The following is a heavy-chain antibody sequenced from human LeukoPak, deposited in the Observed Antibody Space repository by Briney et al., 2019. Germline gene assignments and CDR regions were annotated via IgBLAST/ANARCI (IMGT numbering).Heavy chain of an antibody. J-gene: IGHJ4*02. CDR2: ISWDGGST. CDR1: GFTFYDYT. V-gene: IGHV3-43*01. CDR3: AKDGCSYGYCGFDY. Sequence: GGSLRLSCAASGFTFYDYTMHWVRHAPGKGLEWVSLISWDGGSTYYADSVKGRFTISRDNSKNSLYLQMNSLRTEDTALYYCAKDGCSYGYCGFDYWGQGTLVTVSS. D-gene: IGHD5-18*01.